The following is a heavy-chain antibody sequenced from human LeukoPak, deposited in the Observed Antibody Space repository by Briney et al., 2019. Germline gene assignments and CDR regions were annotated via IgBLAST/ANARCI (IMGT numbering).Heavy chain of an antibody. Sequence: MASETLSLTCNVSGDFITSGTYYWNWIRQSAGNGLEWIGRIYIGGSTNYNPSLKSRVTISVDTSKNQFSLKLSSVTAADTAVYYCTRGSIAYYYMDVWGKGTTVTISS. CDR1: GDFITSGTYY. D-gene: IGHD3-22*01. CDR3: TRGSIAYYYMDV. J-gene: IGHJ6*03. CDR2: IYIGGST. V-gene: IGHV4-61*02.